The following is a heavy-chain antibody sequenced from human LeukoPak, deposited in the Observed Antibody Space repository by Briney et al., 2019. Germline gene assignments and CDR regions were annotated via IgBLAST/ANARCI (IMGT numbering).Heavy chain of an antibody. D-gene: IGHD2-2*01. J-gene: IGHJ4*02. CDR3: ARDAPMPVPENGPYSFDY. Sequence: GGSLRLSCAASGFTFSSYSMKWVRQAPGKGVEGVSYISSSSSTIYYGDSVKGRFNIYRENAKNSVYVKMKRQREEDTAVYYSARDAPMPVPENGPYSFDYCGQGTLVTVSP. CDR2: ISSSSSTI. V-gene: IGHV3-48*02. CDR1: GFTFSSYS.